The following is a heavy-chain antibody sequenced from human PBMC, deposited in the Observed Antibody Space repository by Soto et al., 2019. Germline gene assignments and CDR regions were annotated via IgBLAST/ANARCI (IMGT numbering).Heavy chain of an antibody. CDR3: AKDITIFGVVITGYGMDV. Sequence: VQLVESGGGVVQPGRSLRLSCAASGFTFSSYGMHWVRQAPGKGLEWVAVISYDGSNKYYADSVKGRFTISRDNSKNTLYLQMNSLRAEDTAVYYCAKDITIFGVVITGYGMDVWGQGTTVTVSS. CDR2: ISYDGSNK. J-gene: IGHJ6*02. D-gene: IGHD3-3*01. CDR1: GFTFSSYG. V-gene: IGHV3-30*18.